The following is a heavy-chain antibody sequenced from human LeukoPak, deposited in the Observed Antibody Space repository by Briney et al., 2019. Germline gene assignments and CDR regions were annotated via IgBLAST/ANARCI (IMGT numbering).Heavy chain of an antibody. Sequence: ASLKVSSKPSGYTFTSYDINWVRQATGQGLEWMGWMKPNSGNTGYAQKFQGRVTMTRNTSISTAYMELSSPRSEDTAVYYCARGQYYDILAGYYYYYYGMDVWGQGTTVTVSS. CDR2: MKPNSGNT. J-gene: IGHJ6*02. CDR3: ARGQYYDILAGYYYYYYGMDV. CDR1: GYTFTSYD. D-gene: IGHD3-9*01. V-gene: IGHV1-8*01.